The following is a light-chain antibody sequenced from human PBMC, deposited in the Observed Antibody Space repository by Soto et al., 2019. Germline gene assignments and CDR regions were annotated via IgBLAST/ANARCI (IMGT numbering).Light chain of an antibody. J-gene: IGKJ2*01. CDR1: QSISSY. CDR3: QQSYRIPDT. CDR2: GMS. Sequence: DIQMTQSPSSLSASVGDRVTITCRASQSISSYLNWYQQKPGEAPKLLIYGMSNLQGGVPSRFSGRGSGTDFTLTISRLQPEDFATYYCQQSYRIPDTFGQGTKLEIK. V-gene: IGKV1-39*01.